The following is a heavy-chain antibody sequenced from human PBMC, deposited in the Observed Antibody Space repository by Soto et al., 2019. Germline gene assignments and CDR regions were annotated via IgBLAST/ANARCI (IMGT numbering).Heavy chain of an antibody. V-gene: IGHV3-23*01. CDR2: ISGSGGST. Sequence: GGSLRLSCAASGFTFSSYAMSWVRQAPGKGLEWVSAISGSGGSTYYADSVKGRFTISRDNSKNTLYLQMSSLRAEDTAVYYCAKDRRSSSSGGGYGMDVWGQGTTV. CDR3: AKDRRSSSSGGGYGMDV. J-gene: IGHJ6*02. D-gene: IGHD6-6*01. CDR1: GFTFSSYA.